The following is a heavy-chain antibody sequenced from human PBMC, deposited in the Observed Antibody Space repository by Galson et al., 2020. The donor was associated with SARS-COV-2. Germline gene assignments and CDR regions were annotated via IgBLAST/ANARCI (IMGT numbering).Heavy chain of an antibody. CDR3: ARANVVVTATDYYYYGMDV. CDR1: GYTFTSYA. CDR2: INTNTGNP. V-gene: IGHV7-4-1*02. Sequence: ARASVKVSCKASGYTFTSYAMNWVRQAPGQGLEWMGWINTNTGNPTYAQGFTGRFVFSLDTSVSTAYLQISSLKAEDTAVYYCARANVVVTATDYYYYGMDVWGQGTTVTVSS. D-gene: IGHD2-15*01. J-gene: IGHJ6*02.